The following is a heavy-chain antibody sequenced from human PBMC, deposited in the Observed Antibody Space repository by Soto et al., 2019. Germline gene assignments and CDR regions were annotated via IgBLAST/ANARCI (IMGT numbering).Heavy chain of an antibody. CDR2: INPNGGAT. CDR1: GDSFNDYY. Sequence: ASVKVSCKTSGDSFNDYYIHWVRQAPGQGLEWMGWINPNGGATTYAQKFQGRVTVTRDTSIRTVYMELSSLRSDDTAVYYCARESGGATATLDYYYFYMDVWGKGTTVTVSS. V-gene: IGHV1-2*02. CDR3: ARESGGATATLDYYYFYMDV. J-gene: IGHJ6*03. D-gene: IGHD5-12*01.